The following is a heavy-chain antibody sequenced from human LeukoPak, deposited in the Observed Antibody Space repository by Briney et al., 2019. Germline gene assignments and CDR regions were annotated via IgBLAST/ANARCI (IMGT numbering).Heavy chain of an antibody. Sequence: PGGSLRLSCVASGFTFSSRDWMTWVRQAPGKGLEWVSAISGSGGSTYYADSVKGRFTISRDNSKNTLYLQMNSLRAEDTAVYYCARVEFGEYSSHFDDWGQGTLVTVSS. J-gene: IGHJ4*02. CDR3: ARVEFGEYSSHFDD. CDR1: GFTFSSRDW. D-gene: IGHD3-10*01. CDR2: ISGSGGST. V-gene: IGHV3-23*01.